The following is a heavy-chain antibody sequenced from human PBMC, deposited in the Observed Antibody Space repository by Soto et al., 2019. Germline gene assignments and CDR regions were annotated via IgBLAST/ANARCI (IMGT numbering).Heavy chain of an antibody. CDR2: IFYSGST. CDR3: ARGNGGARSNWTN. J-gene: IGHJ4*02. Sequence: PSETLSLTCTVSGGSISSYYWSWIRQPPGKGMEWIGYIFYSGSTNYNPSLKSRVTISVDTSKNQFSLKLSSVTAADTAVYYCARGNGGARSNWTNWGRGTLVTVSS. CDR1: GGSISSYY. D-gene: IGHD1-1*01. V-gene: IGHV4-59*01.